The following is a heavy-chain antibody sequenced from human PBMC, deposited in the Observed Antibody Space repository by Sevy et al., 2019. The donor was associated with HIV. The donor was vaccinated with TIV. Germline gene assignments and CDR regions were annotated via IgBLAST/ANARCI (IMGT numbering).Heavy chain of an antibody. CDR1: GYSFTSYW. J-gene: IGHJ3*02. V-gene: IGHV5-51*01. Sequence: GESLKISCKGSGYSFTSYWIGWVRQMPRKGLEWMGFIYPGDSDTRYSPSFQGQVTISADKSISTAYLQWSSLKASDKDMYYCERHYDSSCYIPTNDAFDIWGQGTMVTVSS. D-gene: IGHD3-22*01. CDR2: IYPGDSDT. CDR3: ERHYDSSCYIPTNDAFDI.